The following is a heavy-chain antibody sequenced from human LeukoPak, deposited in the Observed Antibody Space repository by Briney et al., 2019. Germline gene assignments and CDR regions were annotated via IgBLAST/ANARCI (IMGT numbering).Heavy chain of an antibody. D-gene: IGHD1-7*01. CDR2: IIPIFGTA. CDR1: GGTFSSYA. V-gene: IGHV1-69*05. J-gene: IGHJ4*02. CDR3: AREGLELRAFDY. Sequence: ASVKVSCKASGGTFSSYAISWVRQAPGQVLEWMGGIIPIFGTANYAQKFQGRVTITTDESTSTAYMELSSLRSEDTAVYYCAREGLELRAFDYWGQGTLVTVSS.